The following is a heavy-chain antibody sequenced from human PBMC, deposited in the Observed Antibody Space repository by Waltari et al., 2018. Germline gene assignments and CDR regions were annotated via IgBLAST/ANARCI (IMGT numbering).Heavy chain of an antibody. CDR1: GCSIPVLYG. CDR2: VYGRSGRT. Sequence: QVQLQESGQTVVKPSETLSLTCPVSGCSIPVLYGWTWTRQAPGEGLEWIGIVYGRSGRTYYTPSLKSRVDISTDTSKSQFSLSLISTTAADTAVYFCARGRYEDDYGHYYTGVRYNRVDVWGPGVQVIVSS. CDR3: ARGRYEDDYGHYYTGVRYNRVDV. V-gene: IGHV4-38-2*02. D-gene: IGHD4-17*01. J-gene: IGHJ5*02.